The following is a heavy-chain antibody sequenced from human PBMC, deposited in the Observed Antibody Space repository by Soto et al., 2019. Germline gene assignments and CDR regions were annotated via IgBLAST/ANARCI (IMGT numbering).Heavy chain of an antibody. CDR1: GFTFSSFA. Sequence: EVQLLESGGGLVQPGGSLRLSCADSGFTFSSFAMNWVRQAPGKGLEWVSAISGSSGHTYYEDSLKGRFIISRDNSKNTLYLQMDSLSADDTAVYYCARGPSEYMWGSYLRYCDSWGEGSLVTVSS. CDR3: ARGPSEYMWGSYLRYCDS. V-gene: IGHV3-23*01. D-gene: IGHD3-16*02. CDR2: ISGSSGHT. J-gene: IGHJ4*02.